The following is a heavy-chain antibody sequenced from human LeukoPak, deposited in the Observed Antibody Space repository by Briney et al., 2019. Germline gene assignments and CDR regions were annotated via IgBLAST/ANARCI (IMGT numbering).Heavy chain of an antibody. CDR1: GGTFSSYA. D-gene: IGHD3-22*01. J-gene: IGHJ4*02. CDR3: ARGRYYYDSSGYYFPLDY. V-gene: IGHV1-69*13. Sequence: AASVKVSCKASGGTFSSYAISWVRQAPGQGLEWMGGIIPIFGTANYGQKFQGRVTITADECTSTAYMELSSLRSEDTAVYYCARGRYYYDSSGYYFPLDYWGQGTLVTVSS. CDR2: IIPIFGTA.